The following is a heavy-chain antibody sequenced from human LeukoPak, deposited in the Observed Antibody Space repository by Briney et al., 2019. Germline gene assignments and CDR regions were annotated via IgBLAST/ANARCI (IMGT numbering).Heavy chain of an antibody. D-gene: IGHD4-17*01. CDR2: IYYSGTT. Sequence: SETLSLTCTVSGGSISNYYWSWIRQSPGKGLEWIGYIYYSGTTNSNPSLKSRVTISVNTSKNQFSLQLRSVTAADTAVYYCAREDPQTTVPEGMDVWGQGTTVIVSS. V-gene: IGHV4-59*01. CDR1: GGSISNYY. J-gene: IGHJ6*02. CDR3: AREDPQTTVPEGMDV.